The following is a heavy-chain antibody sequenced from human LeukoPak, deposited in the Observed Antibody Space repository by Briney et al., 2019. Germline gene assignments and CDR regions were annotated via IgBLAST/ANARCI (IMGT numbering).Heavy chain of an antibody. CDR1: GLMFRNPD. Sequence: PGGSLRLSCKVSGLMFRNPDMHWVRQAPGKGLEWVAMISSDGIKEYFAESVKGRFSVSRDNFRNTQYLQMSSLRVDDTALYYCTNFDHWGQGTLVTVSS. CDR3: TNFDH. V-gene: IGHV3-30*02. J-gene: IGHJ4*02. CDR2: ISSDGIKE.